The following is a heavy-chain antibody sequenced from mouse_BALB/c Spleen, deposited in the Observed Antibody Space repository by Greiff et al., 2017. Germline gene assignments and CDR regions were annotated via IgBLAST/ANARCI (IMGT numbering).Heavy chain of an antibody. Sequence: QVQLQQSGAELVRPGASVTLSCKASGYTFTDYEMHWVKQTPVHGLEWIGAIDPETGGTAYNQKFKGKATLTADKSSSTAYMELRSLTSEDSAVYYSTRDSYYFDYWGQGTTLTVSS. CDR3: TRDSYYFDY. CDR1: GYTFTDYE. J-gene: IGHJ2*01. V-gene: IGHV1-15*01. CDR2: IDPETGGT.